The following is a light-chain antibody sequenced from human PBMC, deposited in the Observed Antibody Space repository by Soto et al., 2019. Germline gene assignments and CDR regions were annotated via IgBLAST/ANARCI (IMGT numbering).Light chain of an antibody. Sequence: QSALTQPASVSGSPGQSITFSCTGTSSDVGGYNYVSWYQHHPGKAPKLIIYEVSNRPSGVSNRFSGSKSGNTASLTISGLQADDETDYYCSSYSSGSTLVLFGGGTKVTVL. CDR2: EVS. J-gene: IGLJ2*01. V-gene: IGLV2-14*01. CDR1: SSDVGGYNY. CDR3: SSYSSGSTLVL.